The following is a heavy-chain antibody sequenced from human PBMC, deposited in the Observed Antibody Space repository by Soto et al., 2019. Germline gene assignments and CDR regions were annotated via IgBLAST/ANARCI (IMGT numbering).Heavy chain of an antibody. CDR1: GYSFTSYW. J-gene: IGHJ4*02. Sequence: PGESLKISCKGSGYSFTSYWISWVRQMPGKGLEWMGRIDPSDSYTNYSPSFQGHVTISADKSISTAYLQWSSLKASDNAIYYCARHETASAASDCWGQGTLVTVSS. CDR3: ARHETASAASDC. D-gene: IGHD5-18*01. V-gene: IGHV5-10-1*01. CDR2: IDPSDSYT.